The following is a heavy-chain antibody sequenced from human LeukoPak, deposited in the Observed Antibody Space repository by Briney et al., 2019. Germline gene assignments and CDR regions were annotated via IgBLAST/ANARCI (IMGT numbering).Heavy chain of an antibody. Sequence: PGGSLRLSCAASGFTFSSYSMNWVRQAPGKGLEWVSSISSSSSYIYYADSVKGRFTISRDNAKNSLYLQMNSLRAEDTAVYYCARDAEYSGSYFPLGYGMDVWGQGTTVTVSS. J-gene: IGHJ6*02. CDR2: ISSSSSYI. D-gene: IGHD1-26*01. V-gene: IGHV3-21*01. CDR3: ARDAEYSGSYFPLGYGMDV. CDR1: GFTFSSYS.